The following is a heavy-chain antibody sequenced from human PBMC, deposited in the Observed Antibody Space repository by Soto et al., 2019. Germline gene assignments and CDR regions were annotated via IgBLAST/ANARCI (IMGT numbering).Heavy chain of an antibody. Sequence: SETLSLTCTVSGGSLSSCNYYWCWIRQPPGKGLEWIGYIYYSGSTYYNPSLKSRVTISLDTSKNQFSLKLSSVTAADTAVFYCARPSLDYYYGMDVWGQGTTVTVSS. CDR3: ARPSLDYYYGMDV. CDR1: GGSLSSCNYY. J-gene: IGHJ6*02. CDR2: IYYSGST. D-gene: IGHD6-6*01. V-gene: IGHV4-30-4*01.